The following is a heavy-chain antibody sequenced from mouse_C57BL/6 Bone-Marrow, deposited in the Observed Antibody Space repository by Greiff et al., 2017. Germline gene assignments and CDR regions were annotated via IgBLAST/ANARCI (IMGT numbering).Heavy chain of an antibody. J-gene: IGHJ1*03. CDR3: ATEFYYYGSSYWYFDV. D-gene: IGHD1-1*01. V-gene: IGHV1-69*01. Sequence: VQLQQPGAELVMPGASVKLSCKASGYTFTSYWMHWVKQRPGQGLEWIGEIAPSDSYTNYNQKFKGKSTLTVDKSSSTAYMQLSSLTSEDSAVYSFATEFYYYGSSYWYFDVWGTGATVTVSS. CDR2: IAPSDSYT. CDR1: GYTFTSYW.